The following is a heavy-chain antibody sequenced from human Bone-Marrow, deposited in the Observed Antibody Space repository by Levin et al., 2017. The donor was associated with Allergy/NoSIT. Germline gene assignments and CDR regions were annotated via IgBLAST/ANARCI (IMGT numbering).Heavy chain of an antibody. Sequence: AASVKVSCKASGGTFSSYAISWVRQAPGQGLEWMGGIIPIFGTANYAQKFQGRVTITADKSTSTAYMELSSLRSEDTAVYYCALPDYEYFQHWGQGTLVTVSS. V-gene: IGHV1-69*06. D-gene: IGHD4-11*01. J-gene: IGHJ1*01. CDR1: GGTFSSYA. CDR3: ALPDYEYFQH. CDR2: IIPIFGTA.